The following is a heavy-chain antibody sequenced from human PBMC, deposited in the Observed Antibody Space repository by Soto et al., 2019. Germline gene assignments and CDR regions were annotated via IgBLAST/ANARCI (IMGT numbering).Heavy chain of an antibody. V-gene: IGHV3-23*01. J-gene: IGHJ4*02. Sequence: EVQLLESGGGLVQPGGSLRLSCAASGFTFSSYAMSWVRQAPGKGLEWVSAISGSGGSTYYADSVKGRLTISRDNSKTTLYLQTNSLRAEAPAVYYRATGQGIFGVVTPLVGVRATSCWAQGTLVTVSS. D-gene: IGHD3-3*01. CDR1: GFTFSSYA. CDR3: ATGQGIFGVVTPLVGVRATSC. CDR2: ISGSGGST.